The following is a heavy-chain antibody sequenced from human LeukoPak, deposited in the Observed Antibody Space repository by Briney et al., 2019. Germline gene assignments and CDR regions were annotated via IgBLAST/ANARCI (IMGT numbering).Heavy chain of an antibody. CDR2: ISSSGSTI. CDR3: VLAATYYYYGMDV. J-gene: IGHJ6*02. V-gene: IGHV3-48*03. Sequence: GGSLRHSCAASGFTFNSYEFNWVRQAPGKGLEWVSYISSSGSTIYYADSVKGRFTISRDNAKNSLYLQMNSLRAEDTAVYYCVLAATYYYYGMDVWGQGTTVTVSS. CDR1: GFTFNSYE. D-gene: IGHD2-15*01.